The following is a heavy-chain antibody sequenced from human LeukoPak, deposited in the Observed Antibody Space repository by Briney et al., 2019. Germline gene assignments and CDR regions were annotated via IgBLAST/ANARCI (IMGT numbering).Heavy chain of an antibody. V-gene: IGHV4-34*01. CDR3: ARLTRRSGNYFEN. CDR2: INHSGIT. CDR1: GGSFSYYY. D-gene: IGHD1-1*01. J-gene: IGHJ4*02. Sequence: SETLSLTCAVYGGSFSYYYWSWIRQPPGKGLEWIGEINHSGITNYNPSLKSRVTISADTSKNQFSLKLTSVTAADTAVYYCARLTRRSGNYFENWGQGTLVTVSS.